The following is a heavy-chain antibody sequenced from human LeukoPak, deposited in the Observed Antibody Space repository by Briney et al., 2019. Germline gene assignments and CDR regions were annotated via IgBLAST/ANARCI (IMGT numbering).Heavy chain of an antibody. CDR1: GYTFTGYY. Sequence: ASVKVSCKASGYTFTGYYMHWVRQAPGQGLEWMGWINPNSGGTNYAQKFQGRVTMTRDTSISTAYMELSRLRSDDTAVYYCARADNWNDGKDAFDIWGQGAMVTVSS. J-gene: IGHJ3*02. V-gene: IGHV1-2*02. D-gene: IGHD1-1*01. CDR2: INPNSGGT. CDR3: ARADNWNDGKDAFDI.